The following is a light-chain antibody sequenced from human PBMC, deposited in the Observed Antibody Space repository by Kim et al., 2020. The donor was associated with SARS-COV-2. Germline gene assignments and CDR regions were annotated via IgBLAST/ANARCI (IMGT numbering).Light chain of an antibody. Sequence: SVSPGKPARIPCSGDVLAKKYARWFQQKPGQAPVLVIYKDSERPSGIPERFSGSSSGTTVTLTISGAQVEDEADYYCYSAADNKGVFGGGTKLTVL. CDR3: YSAADNKGV. V-gene: IGLV3-27*01. J-gene: IGLJ3*02. CDR2: KDS. CDR1: VLAKKY.